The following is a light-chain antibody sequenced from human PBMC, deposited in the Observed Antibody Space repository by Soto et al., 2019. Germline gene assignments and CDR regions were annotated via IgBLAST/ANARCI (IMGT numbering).Light chain of an antibody. Sequence: EIVLTQSPATLSVSLEDSATLSCRASQSVSLSLAWYQMRPGQPPRLLIYGASTRATDIPARFSGSGSGTDFTLTISSLQSEDFAVYFCQQYHIWPSWTFGQGTKVELK. CDR1: QSVSLS. V-gene: IGKV3-15*01. CDR3: QQYHIWPSWT. J-gene: IGKJ1*01. CDR2: GAS.